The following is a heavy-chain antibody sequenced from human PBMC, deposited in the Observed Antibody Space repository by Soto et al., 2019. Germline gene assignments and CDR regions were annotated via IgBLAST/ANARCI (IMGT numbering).Heavy chain of an antibody. D-gene: IGHD1-1*01. J-gene: IGHJ6*02. CDR3: ARDKRNGYYYYGMDV. Sequence: EVQLVESGGGLVQPGGSLRLSCAASGFTVSSNYMSWVRQAPGKGLEWVSVIYSGGSTYYADSVKGRFTISRHNSKNTLYLQMNSLRAEDRAVYYCARDKRNGYYYYGMDVWGQGTTVTVSS. V-gene: IGHV3-53*04. CDR1: GFTVSSNY. CDR2: IYSGGST.